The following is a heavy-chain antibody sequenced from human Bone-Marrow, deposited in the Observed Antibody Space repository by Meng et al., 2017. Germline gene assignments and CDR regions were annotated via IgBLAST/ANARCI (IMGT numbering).Heavy chain of an antibody. Sequence: QLVQYGAGVKKPGASVKVHCKASGGTFSSYTISWGRQAPGQGLEWMGRINPILGIANYAQKFQGRVTITADKSTSTAYMELSSLRSEDTAVYYCARDSSGSLSNWFDPWGQGTLVTVSS. D-gene: IGHD3-22*01. CDR2: INPILGIA. J-gene: IGHJ5*02. CDR3: ARDSSGSLSNWFDP. CDR1: GGTFSSYT. V-gene: IGHV1-69*08.